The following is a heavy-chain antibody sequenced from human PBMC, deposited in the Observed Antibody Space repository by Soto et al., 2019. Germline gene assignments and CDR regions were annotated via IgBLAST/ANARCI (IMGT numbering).Heavy chain of an antibody. V-gene: IGHV1-18*01. CDR2: INVKDGHI. Sequence: QVQLVQSGAEVKEPGATVKVSCKASGYSFSKYGISWVRQAPGQGLEWLGWINVKDGHINYGRNFQGRLILTTDTATTTAYMELRTLRVDDTAVYYCARDFGFRFDDWGQGTWVTVSS. D-gene: IGHD3-10*01. J-gene: IGHJ4*02. CDR1: GYSFSKYG. CDR3: ARDFGFRFDD.